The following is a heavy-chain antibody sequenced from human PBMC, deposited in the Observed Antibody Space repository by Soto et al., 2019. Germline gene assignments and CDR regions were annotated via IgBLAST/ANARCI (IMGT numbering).Heavy chain of an antibody. J-gene: IGHJ4*02. V-gene: IGHV3-23*01. D-gene: IGHD6-13*01. CDR1: GFTFNNYA. CDR2: ISGGGDTT. Sequence: EVQLLESGGGLVQPGESLRLSCAASGFTFNNYAMTWVRQAPGKGPEWVSDISGGGDTTYYADYVKGRFTMPRDNSKNTRNLQINSLRAKDTAVYHLAKHGPQYSSSLNHYGGQGTLVTVSS. CDR3: AKHGPQYSSSLNHY.